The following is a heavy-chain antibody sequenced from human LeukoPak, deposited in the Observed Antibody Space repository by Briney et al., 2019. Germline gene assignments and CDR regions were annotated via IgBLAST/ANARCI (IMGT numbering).Heavy chain of an antibody. Sequence: PSETPSLTCTVSGGSVSSGTYYWSWIRQPPGKGLEWIGYIYYSGSTNYNPSLKSRVTISVDTSKNQFSLKLSSVTAADTAVYYCARVGSSGYSYYFDYWGQGTLVTASS. J-gene: IGHJ4*02. D-gene: IGHD3-22*01. CDR3: ARVGSSGYSYYFDY. CDR2: IYYSGST. V-gene: IGHV4-61*01. CDR1: GGSVSSGTYY.